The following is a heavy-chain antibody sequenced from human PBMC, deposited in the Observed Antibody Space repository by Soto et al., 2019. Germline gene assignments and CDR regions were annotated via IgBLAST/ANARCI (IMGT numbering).Heavy chain of an antibody. CDR2: ISYDGSNK. CDR1: GFTFSSYG. CDR3: AKEGVLEYYYSSGSYPISNYTMDD. Sequence: QVQLVESGGGVVQPGRSLRLSCAASGFTFSSYGMHWVRQAPGKGLEWVAVISYDGSNKYYADSVKGRFTISRDNSRNAMNKHTTRRRNKDTAVYYRAKEGVLEYYYSSGSYPISNYTMDDWGQGTTVTHSS. J-gene: IGHJ6*02. V-gene: IGHV3-30*18. D-gene: IGHD3-10*01.